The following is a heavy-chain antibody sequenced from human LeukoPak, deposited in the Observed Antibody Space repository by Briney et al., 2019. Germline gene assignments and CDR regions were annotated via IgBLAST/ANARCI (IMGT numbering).Heavy chain of an antibody. V-gene: IGHV3-11*01. CDR3: ARDVPSQTYYYGSGSLDAFDI. Sequence: GGSLRLSCAASGFTFSDYYMSWIRQAPGKGLEWVSYISSSGSTIYYADSVKGRFTISRDNAKNSLYLQMNSLRAEDTAVYYCARDVPSQTYYYGSGSLDAFDIWGQGTMVTVSS. J-gene: IGHJ3*02. CDR2: ISSSGSTI. CDR1: GFTFSDYY. D-gene: IGHD3-10*01.